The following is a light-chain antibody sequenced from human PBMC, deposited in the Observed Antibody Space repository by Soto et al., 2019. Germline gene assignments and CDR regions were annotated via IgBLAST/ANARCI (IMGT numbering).Light chain of an antibody. CDR2: DVS. CDR1: XXDVGGYNF. Sequence: QSALTQPASVSGSPGQSITISXXXXXXDVGGYNFVSWYQQHPGKAPKLMIYDVSNRPSGVSNRFSGSKSGNTASLTISGLQAEDEADYYCSSYTSSNTLGVFGGGTKLTVL. V-gene: IGLV2-14*01. CDR3: SSYTSSNTLGV. J-gene: IGLJ2*01.